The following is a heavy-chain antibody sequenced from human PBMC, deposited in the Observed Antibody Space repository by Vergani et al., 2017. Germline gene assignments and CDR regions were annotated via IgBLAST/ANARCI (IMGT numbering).Heavy chain of an antibody. CDR1: GMSISNNNYY. CDR3: ARHLRQLARNDVFDI. CDR2: IYDSRNN. D-gene: IGHD6-6*01. V-gene: IGHV4-39*01. Sequence: QLQLQESGPRLVKPSETLSLTCSLSGMSISNNNYYWGWIRQPPGKRLEWSGSIYDSRNNNYSPSLKSRVSISVDTSKNQFSLNLTSVTAADTAVYYCARHLRQLARNDVFDIWGHGTLVTVSS. J-gene: IGHJ3*02.